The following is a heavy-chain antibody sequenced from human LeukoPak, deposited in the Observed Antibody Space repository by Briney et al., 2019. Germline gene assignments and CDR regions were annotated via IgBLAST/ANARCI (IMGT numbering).Heavy chain of an antibody. CDR2: INHSGST. Sequence: KTSETLSLTCTVSGGSISSGGYYWSWIRQPPGKGLEWIGEINHSGSTNYNPSLKSRVTISVDTSKNQFSLKLSSVTAADTAVYYCARHGSTAMVNDAFDIWGQGTMVTVSS. V-gene: IGHV4-39*01. CDR3: ARHGSTAMVNDAFDI. J-gene: IGHJ3*02. D-gene: IGHD5-18*01. CDR1: GGSISSGGYY.